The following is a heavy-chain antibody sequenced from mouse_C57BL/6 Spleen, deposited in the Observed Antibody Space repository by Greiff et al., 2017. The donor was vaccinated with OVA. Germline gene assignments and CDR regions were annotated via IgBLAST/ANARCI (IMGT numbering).Heavy chain of an antibody. CDR3: AREDGSSYGWYFDV. CDR1: GFTFSDYY. Sequence: EVKLMESEGGLVQPGSSMKLSCTASGFTFSDYYMAWVRQVPEKGLEWVANINYDGSSTYYLDSLKSRFILSRDNAKNILYLQMSSLKSEDTATYYCAREDGSSYGWYFDVWGTGTTVTVSS. J-gene: IGHJ1*03. D-gene: IGHD1-1*01. V-gene: IGHV5-16*01. CDR2: INYDGSST.